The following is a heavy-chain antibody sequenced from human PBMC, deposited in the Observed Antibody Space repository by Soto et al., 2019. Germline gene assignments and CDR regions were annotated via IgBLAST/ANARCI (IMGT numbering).Heavy chain of an antibody. CDR2: ISGSGGST. J-gene: IGHJ2*01. Sequence: EVQLLESGGGLVQPGGSLRLSCAASGFTFSSYAMSWVRQAPGKGLEWVSAISGSGGSTYYADSVKGRFTISRDNSKNTLYLQMNSLRAEDTAVYYCAKDHGAPSYCSSTSCLYWYFDLWGRGTLVTVSS. CDR1: GFTFSSYA. D-gene: IGHD2-2*01. CDR3: AKDHGAPSYCSSTSCLYWYFDL. V-gene: IGHV3-23*01.